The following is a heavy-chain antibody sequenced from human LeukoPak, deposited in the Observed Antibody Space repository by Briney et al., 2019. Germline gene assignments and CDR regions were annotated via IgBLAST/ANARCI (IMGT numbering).Heavy chain of an antibody. CDR2: ISAYNGNT. V-gene: IGHV1-18*01. CDR1: GYTFTSYG. Sequence: SVKVSCKASGYTFTSYGISWVRQAPGQGLEWMGWISAYNGNTNYAQKLQGRVTMTTDTSTSTAYMELRSLRSDDTAVYYCARDAFIAAAGTVDYWGQGTLVTVSS. CDR3: ARDAFIAAAGTVDY. D-gene: IGHD6-13*01. J-gene: IGHJ4*02.